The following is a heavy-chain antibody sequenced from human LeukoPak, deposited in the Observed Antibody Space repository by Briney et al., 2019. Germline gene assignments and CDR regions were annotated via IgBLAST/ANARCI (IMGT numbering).Heavy chain of an antibody. CDR1: GYSISSSPYY. Sequence: KSSETLSLTCTVSGYSISSSPYYWGWVRQPPGRGLEWIGIISSGGATYYDPYLRSRFTISVDASKDQFSLRVTSVTATDTAVYFCARRRGYSGSYWTSSDYWGQGILVTVSS. V-gene: IGHV4-39*01. CDR2: ISSGGAT. J-gene: IGHJ4*02. D-gene: IGHD1-26*01. CDR3: ARRRGYSGSYWTSSDY.